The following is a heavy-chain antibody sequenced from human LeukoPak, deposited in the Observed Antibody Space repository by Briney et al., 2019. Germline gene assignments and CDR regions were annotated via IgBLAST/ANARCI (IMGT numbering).Heavy chain of an antibody. J-gene: IGHJ6*02. CDR2: ISGSGGST. CDR3: AKVKGVYYDFWSRDYYYYGMDV. V-gene: IGHV3-23*01. D-gene: IGHD3-3*01. Sequence: PGRSLRLSCAASGFTFSNYAMSWVRQAPGKGLEWVSAISGSGGSTYYADSVKGRFTISRDNSKNTLYLQMNSLRAEDTAVYYCAKVKGVYYDFWSRDYYYYGMDVWGQGTTVTVSS. CDR1: GFTFSNYA.